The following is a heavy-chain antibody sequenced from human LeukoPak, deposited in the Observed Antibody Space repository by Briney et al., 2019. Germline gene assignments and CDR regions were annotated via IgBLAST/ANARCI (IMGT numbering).Heavy chain of an antibody. V-gene: IGHV3-74*01. D-gene: IGHD3-22*01. CDR1: GFTFCSYL. CDR3: ARDPAYYDSSGLTDY. J-gene: IGHJ4*02. Sequence: GGSLRLSCAASGFTFCSYLMHWVRQAPVKALVWVSHINSDASSTSSADPVKGRFTISRDNAKNTLYLQMHSLRAEDTAVYYCARDPAYYDSSGLTDYWGQATLVTVCS. CDR2: INSDASST.